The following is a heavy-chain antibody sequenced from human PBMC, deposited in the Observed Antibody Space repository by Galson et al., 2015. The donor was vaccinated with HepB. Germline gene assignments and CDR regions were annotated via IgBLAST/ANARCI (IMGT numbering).Heavy chain of an antibody. CDR3: ARSHVPSELCSGGGCYPLDY. J-gene: IGHJ4*02. CDR2: IWYDGSNK. D-gene: IGHD2-15*01. V-gene: IGHV3-33*01. Sequence: SLRLSCAASGFTFSSYGMHWVRQAPGKGLEWVAVIWYDGSNKYYADSVKGRFTISRDNSKNTLYLQMNSLRAEDTAVYYCARSHVPSELCSGGGCYPLDYWGQGTLVAVSS. CDR1: GFTFSSYG.